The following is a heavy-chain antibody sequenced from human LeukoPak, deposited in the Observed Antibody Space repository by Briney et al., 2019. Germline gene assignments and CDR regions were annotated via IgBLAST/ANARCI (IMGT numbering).Heavy chain of an antibody. CDR3: ARSYSGYDSSFDF. V-gene: IGHV4-59*01. CDR1: SGSISSYF. Sequence: SETLSLTCTVSSGSISSYFWSWIRQSPGKRLEWIGYISYSGSTIYNPSLKSRITMSVDTSMNQFSLKVTSVTAADTALYYCARSYSGYDSSFDFWGQGTLVTVSS. D-gene: IGHD5-12*01. CDR2: ISYSGST. J-gene: IGHJ4*02.